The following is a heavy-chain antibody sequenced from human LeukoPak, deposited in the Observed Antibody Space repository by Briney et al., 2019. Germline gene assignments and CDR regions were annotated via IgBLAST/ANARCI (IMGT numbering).Heavy chain of an antibody. CDR2: ISYDGSNK. D-gene: IGHD6-6*01. V-gene: IGHV3-30*04. J-gene: IGHJ5*02. CDR1: GFTFSSYA. CDR3: AKDLLRGGIAARVPWFDP. Sequence: PGGSLRLSCAASGFTFSSYAMHWVRQAPGKGLEWVAVISYDGSNKYYADSVKGRFTISRDNSKNTLYLQMNSLRAEDTAVYYCAKDLLRGGIAARVPWFDPWGQGTLVTVSS.